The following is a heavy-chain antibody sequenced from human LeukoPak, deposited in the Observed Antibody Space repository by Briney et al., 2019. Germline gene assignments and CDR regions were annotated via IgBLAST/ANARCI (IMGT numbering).Heavy chain of an antibody. CDR3: ARDEYYDILTGYSSDERHGFDY. D-gene: IGHD3-9*01. J-gene: IGHJ4*02. CDR1: GYIFTGYY. Sequence: ASVKVSCKASGYIFTGYYMHWVRQAPGQGLEWMGWINPNSGGTNSAQKFQGRVTMTRDTSISTAYMELSRLRSDDTAVYYCARDEYYDILTGYSSDERHGFDYWGQGTLVTVSS. CDR2: INPNSGGT. V-gene: IGHV1-2*02.